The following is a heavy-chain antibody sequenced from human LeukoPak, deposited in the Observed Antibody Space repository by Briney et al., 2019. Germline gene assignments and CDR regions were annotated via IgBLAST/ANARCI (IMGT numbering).Heavy chain of an antibody. D-gene: IGHD3-22*01. V-gene: IGHV4-39*01. CDR3: ARQTVIDDSYAFDI. Sequence: PSETLSLTCTVSGGSISSTVYYWAWIRQPPGKGLEWIGSISYSGSTYYSPSLKSRVTISVDTSKKQFSLKLSSVTAADTAVYYCARQTVIDDSYAFDIWGQGTMVTVSS. J-gene: IGHJ3*02. CDR2: ISYSGST. CDR1: GGSISSTVYY.